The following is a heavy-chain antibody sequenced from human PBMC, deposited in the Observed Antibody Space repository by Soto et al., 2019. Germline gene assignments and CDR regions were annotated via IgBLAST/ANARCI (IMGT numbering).Heavy chain of an antibody. CDR2: IYYSGST. J-gene: IGHJ3*02. Sequence: SETLSLTCTVSGGSISSGDYYWSWIRQPPGKGLEWIGYIYYSGSTYYNPSLKSRVTISVDTSKSQFSLRLSSVTAADTAVYYCARALVVVTVTVDAFDIWGQGTMVTVSS. CDR3: ARALVVVTVTVDAFDI. CDR1: GGSISSGDYY. D-gene: IGHD2-2*01. V-gene: IGHV4-30-4*01.